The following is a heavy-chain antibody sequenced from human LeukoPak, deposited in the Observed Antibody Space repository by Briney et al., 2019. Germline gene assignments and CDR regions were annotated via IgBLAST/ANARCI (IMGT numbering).Heavy chain of an antibody. CDR2: IQQHGSET. CDR3: ARNHHFSPWTFDI. CDR1: GFIFSNYW. D-gene: IGHD1-14*01. V-gene: IGHV3-7*01. J-gene: IGHJ3*02. Sequence: QTGGSLRLSCEGSGFIFSNYWMSWVRQAPGKGLEWVANIQQHGSETYYGDSVKGRFTISRDNAKNSLYLQMNSLRAEDTAVYYCARNHHFSPWTFDIWGQGTMVTVSS.